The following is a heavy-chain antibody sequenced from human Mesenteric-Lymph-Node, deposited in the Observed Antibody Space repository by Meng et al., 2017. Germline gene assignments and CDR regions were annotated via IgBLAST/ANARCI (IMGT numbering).Heavy chain of an antibody. CDR3: AKQALSPHFDY. CDR2: ISGSGGTT. CDR1: GFTFRSFA. V-gene: IGHV3-23*01. J-gene: IGHJ4*02. Sequence: EVQLLDSGVCLVQPGGSLSLSCAASGFTFRSFAMTWCRQAPGKGLEWVSAISGSGGTTYYADAVKGRFTISRDNSKNTLFLQVNSLRAEDTAVYYCAKQALSPHFDYWGQGTLVTVSS.